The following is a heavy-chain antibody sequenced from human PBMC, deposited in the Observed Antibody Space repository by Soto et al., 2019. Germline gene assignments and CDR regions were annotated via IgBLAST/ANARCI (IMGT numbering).Heavy chain of an antibody. CDR2: LYSGGST. D-gene: IGHD1-26*01. J-gene: IGHJ4*02. CDR3: ASHRGTYLTPHY. V-gene: IGHV3-66*04. CDR1: GFTVSSNY. Sequence: GGSLRLSCAASGFTVSSNYMSWVRQAPGKGLEWVSLLYSGGSTYYADSVKGRFTISRDNSKNTLYLQMNSLRAEDTAVYYCASHRGTYLTPHYGGRGTRVTVSS.